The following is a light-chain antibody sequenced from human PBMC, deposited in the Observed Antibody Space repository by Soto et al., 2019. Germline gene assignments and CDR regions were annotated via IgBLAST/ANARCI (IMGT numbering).Light chain of an antibody. J-gene: IGLJ2*01. Sequence: QSALTQPASVSGSPGQSITISCTGTSSDVGGYNFVSWYQQHPGKAPKFIIYDVRNRTSGVSNRFSGSRSGNTASLTISGLQAEDEADYYCSSYTSSSNVIFGGGTQLTVL. CDR2: DVR. CDR3: SSYTSSSNVI. CDR1: SSDVGGYNF. V-gene: IGLV2-14*03.